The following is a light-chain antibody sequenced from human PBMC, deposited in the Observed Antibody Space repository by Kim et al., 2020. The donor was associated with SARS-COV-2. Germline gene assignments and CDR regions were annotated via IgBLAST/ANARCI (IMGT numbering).Light chain of an antibody. CDR2: AAS. CDR3: QQYGDSPPGT. Sequence: SPGETATLACRASQSTSSTHLAWSQQQPGQVPRLLIFAASYRAPCIPARFSGSGSGTDFTLSISGLEPEDFAVYYCQQYGDSPPGTFGQGTKLEI. CDR1: QSTSSTH. J-gene: IGKJ2*01. V-gene: IGKV3-20*01.